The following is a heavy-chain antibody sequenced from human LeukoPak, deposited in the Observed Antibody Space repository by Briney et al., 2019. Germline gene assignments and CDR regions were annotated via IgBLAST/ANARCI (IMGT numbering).Heavy chain of an antibody. CDR3: AKDDAGFGEDFDS. D-gene: IGHD3-16*01. Sequence: PGGSLRLSCTTSGFPFRNYSMNWVRQAPGRGLQWVSAISASGRTTKYADPVKGRFTISRDNSRNTLYLHIDSLRPDDTALYFCAKDDAGFGEDFDSWGKGTLVIVSS. J-gene: IGHJ4*02. V-gene: IGHV3-23*01. CDR1: GFPFRNYS. CDR2: ISASGRTT.